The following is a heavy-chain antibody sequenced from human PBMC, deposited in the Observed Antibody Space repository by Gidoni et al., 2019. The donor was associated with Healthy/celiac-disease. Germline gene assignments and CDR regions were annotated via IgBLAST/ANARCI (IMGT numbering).Heavy chain of an antibody. D-gene: IGHD4-17*01. V-gene: IGHV1-69*01. CDR2: IIPIFGTA. CDR1: GGTFSSYA. CDR3: ARDRYPYGDYGWGGDFDI. J-gene: IGHJ3*02. Sequence: EVKKPGSSVKVSCKASGGTFSSYAISWVRQAPGQGLEWMGGIIPIFGTANYAQKFQGRVTITADESTSTAYMELSSLRSEDTAVDYWARDRYPYGDYGWGGDFDIWGQGTMVTVSS.